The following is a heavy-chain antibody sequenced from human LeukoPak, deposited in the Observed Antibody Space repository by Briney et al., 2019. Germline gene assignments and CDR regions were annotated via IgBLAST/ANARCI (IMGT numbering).Heavy chain of an antibody. CDR1: GGSISSGGYY. CDR3: ARSGYSYVRRAFDI. D-gene: IGHD5-18*01. Sequence: SQTLSLTCTVSGGSISSGGYYWSWIRQHPGKGLEWIGYIYYSGSTYYNPSLKSRVTISVDTSENQFSLKLSSVTAADTAVYYCARSGYSYVRRAFDIWGQGTMVTVSS. J-gene: IGHJ3*02. V-gene: IGHV4-31*03. CDR2: IYYSGST.